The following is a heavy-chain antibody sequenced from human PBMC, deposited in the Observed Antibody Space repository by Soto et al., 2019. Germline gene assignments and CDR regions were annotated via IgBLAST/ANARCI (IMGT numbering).Heavy chain of an antibody. CDR2: IYYSGST. CDR1: GGSISSYY. V-gene: IGHV4-59*01. Sequence: QVQLQESGPGLVKPSETLSLTCTVSGGSISSYYWSWIRQPPGKGLEWIGYIYYSGSTNYNPSLKSRVTISVDTSKNQFSLKLSSVTAADTAVYYCARVNRYDYYYGMDVWGQGTTVTVSS. D-gene: IGHD2-21*01. CDR3: ARVNRYDYYYGMDV. J-gene: IGHJ6*02.